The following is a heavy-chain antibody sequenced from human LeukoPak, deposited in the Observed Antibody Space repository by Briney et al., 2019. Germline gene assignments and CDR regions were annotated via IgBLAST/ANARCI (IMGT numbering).Heavy chain of an antibody. CDR1: GFTFSSYS. J-gene: IGHJ4*02. CDR2: ISSSSSYI. CDR3: ARDGPGSRAAAGLDY. Sequence: PGGSLRLSCAASGFTFSSYSMNWVRQAPGKGLEWVSSISSSSSYIYYADSVKGRFTISRDNAKNSLYLQMSSLRAEDTAVYYCARDGPGSRAAAGLDYWGQGTLVTVSS. D-gene: IGHD6-13*01. V-gene: IGHV3-21*01.